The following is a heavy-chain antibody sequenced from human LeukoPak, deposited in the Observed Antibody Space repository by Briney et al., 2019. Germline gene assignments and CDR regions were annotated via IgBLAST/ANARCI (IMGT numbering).Heavy chain of an antibody. J-gene: IGHJ4*02. CDR1: GGSINSYY. V-gene: IGHV4-59*01. Sequence: SETLSLTCTISGGSINSYYWNWIRQSPGKGLEYVGYMSFKGSTNYNSSLRSRVTISIDRSKMELSLKLTSVTAADTAVYYCARDQEGFDYWGQGTVVTVSS. CDR2: MSFKGST. CDR3: ARDQEGFDY.